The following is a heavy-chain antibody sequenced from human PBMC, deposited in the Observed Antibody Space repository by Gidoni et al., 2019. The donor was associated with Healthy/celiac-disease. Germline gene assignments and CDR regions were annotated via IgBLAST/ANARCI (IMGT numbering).Heavy chain of an antibody. J-gene: IGHJ4*02. CDR1: GFTFSSYA. V-gene: IGHV3-30-3*01. CDR3: ASDLRVATSRFDY. D-gene: IGHD5-12*01. CDR2: ISYDGSNK. Sequence: QVQLVESGGGGVQPGRSLRLSCAASGFTFSSYAMHWVRQAPGKGLEWVAVISYDGSNKYYADSVKGRFTISRDNSKNTLYLQMNSLRAEDTAVYYCASDLRVATSRFDYWGQGTLVTVSS.